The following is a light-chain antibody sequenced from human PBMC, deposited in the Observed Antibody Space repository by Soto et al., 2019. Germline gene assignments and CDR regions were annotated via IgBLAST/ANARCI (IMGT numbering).Light chain of an antibody. J-gene: IGKJ4*01. Sequence: DSQMTQYPSTLSASIGDRVTITCRAGQSISSWLAWYQQKPGKAPKLLISKASTLQSGVPPRFSGSGSGTEFALTISSLQPYDFATYYCQLYESYPMTFVGGTMV. CDR3: QLYESYPMT. CDR1: QSISSW. V-gene: IGKV1-5*03. CDR2: KAS.